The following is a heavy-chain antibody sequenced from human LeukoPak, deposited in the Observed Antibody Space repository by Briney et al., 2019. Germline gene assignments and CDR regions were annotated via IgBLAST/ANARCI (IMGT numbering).Heavy chain of an antibody. CDR1: GYTFTGYY. V-gene: IGHV1-2*02. CDR2: NNPNSGGT. D-gene: IGHD4-17*01. CDR3: ARDRATVTDGVWFDP. J-gene: IGHJ5*02. Sequence: ASVKVSCKASGYTFTGYYMHWVRQAPGQGLEWMGWNNPNSGGTNYAQKFQGRVTMTRDTSISTAYMELSRLRSDDTAVYYCARDRATVTDGVWFDPWGQGTLVTVSS.